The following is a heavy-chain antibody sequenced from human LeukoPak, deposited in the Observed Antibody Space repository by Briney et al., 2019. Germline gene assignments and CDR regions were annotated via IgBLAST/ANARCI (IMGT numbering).Heavy chain of an antibody. CDR2: ISYDGSNK. J-gene: IGHJ4*02. Sequence: GGSLRLSCAASGFTFSSYAMHWVRQAPGKGLEWVAVISYDGSNKYYADSVKGRFTISRDNSKNTLYLQMSSLRAEDTAVYYCARAAYDSGSYIVNHDYWGQGTLVTVSS. V-gene: IGHV3-30*14. CDR1: GFTFSSYA. CDR3: ARAAYDSGSYIVNHDY. D-gene: IGHD3-22*01.